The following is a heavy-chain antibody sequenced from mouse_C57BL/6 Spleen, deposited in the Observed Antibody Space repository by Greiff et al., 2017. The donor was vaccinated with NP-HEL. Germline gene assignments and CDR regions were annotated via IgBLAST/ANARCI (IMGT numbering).Heavy chain of an antibody. V-gene: IGHV1-39*01. Sequence: HLVESGPELVKPGASVKISCKASGYSFTDYNMNWVKQSNGKSLEWIGVINPNYGTTSYNQKFKGKATLTVDQSSSTAYMQLNSLTSEDSAVYYCARGGSSFPHYYAMDYWGQGTSVTVSS. CDR2: INPNYGTT. CDR3: ARGGSSFPHYYAMDY. CDR1: GYSFTDYN. J-gene: IGHJ4*01. D-gene: IGHD1-1*01.